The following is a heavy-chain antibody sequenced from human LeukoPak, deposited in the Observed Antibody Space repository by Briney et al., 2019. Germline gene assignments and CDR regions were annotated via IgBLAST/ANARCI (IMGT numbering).Heavy chain of an antibody. CDR1: GFTFSNYV. Sequence: GGSLRLSCAASGFTFSNYVMHWVRQAPGKGLEWVSVIWYDGTNIKYADSVQGRFTISRDNSKNTLYLQMNSLRVEDTAVYYCARDGSYYGPDYWGQGALVTVSS. J-gene: IGHJ4*02. D-gene: IGHD3-10*01. V-gene: IGHV3-33*01. CDR2: IWYDGTNI. CDR3: ARDGSYYGPDY.